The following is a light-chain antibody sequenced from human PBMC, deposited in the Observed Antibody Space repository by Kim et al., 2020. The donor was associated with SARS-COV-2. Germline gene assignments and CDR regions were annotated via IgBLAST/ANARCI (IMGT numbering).Light chain of an antibody. V-gene: IGKV1-33*01. CDR2: GAS. J-gene: IGKJ4*01. Sequence: DIQMTQSPSSLSASVGDRVTITCQASHDITKYLNWYQQKVGMAPKLLIYGASNLESGVPSRFSGSGSGTDFTLSISTLQPEDIATYYCQQYENLPLTFGRGTKVDIE. CDR1: HDITKY. CDR3: QQYENLPLT.